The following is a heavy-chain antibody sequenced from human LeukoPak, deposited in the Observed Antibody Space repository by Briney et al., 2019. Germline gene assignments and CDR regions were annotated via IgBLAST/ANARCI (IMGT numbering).Heavy chain of an antibody. Sequence: ASVKVSCKASGYTFTSYGISWVRQAPGQGLEWMGWISAYNGNTNYAQKFQGRVTMTRNTSIGTAYMELSSLRSEDTAVYYCAREASVGGYDDYWGQGTLVTVSS. D-gene: IGHD5-12*01. J-gene: IGHJ4*02. V-gene: IGHV1-18*01. CDR2: ISAYNGNT. CDR1: GYTFTSYG. CDR3: AREASVGGYDDY.